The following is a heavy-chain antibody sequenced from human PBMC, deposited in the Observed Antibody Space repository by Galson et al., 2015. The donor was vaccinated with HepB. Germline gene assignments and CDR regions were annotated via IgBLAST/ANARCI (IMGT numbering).Heavy chain of an antibody. Sequence: SLRLSCAASGFTSSRDVISWVRQAPGKGLEWVSAISGSGGSTYYADSVKGRFTISRDNSKSTLYLQTNSLRAEDTAVYYCARDPRGTYGAFDIWGQGTMVAVSS. J-gene: IGHJ3*02. CDR2: ISGSGGST. V-gene: IGHV3-23*01. D-gene: IGHD1-26*01. CDR1: GFTSSRDV. CDR3: ARDPRGTYGAFDI.